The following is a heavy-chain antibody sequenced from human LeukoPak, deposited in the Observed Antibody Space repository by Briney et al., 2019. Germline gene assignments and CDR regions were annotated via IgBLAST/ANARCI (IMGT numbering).Heavy chain of an antibody. CDR2: VSSSGNII. V-gene: IGHV3-48*03. Sequence: GGSLRLSCAASGFILSDYDINWVRQAPGKGLEWASYVSSSGNIIYYADSVKGRFTISRGNAKNSLYLQMSSLRADDTAVYYCARGQWQFDLWGQGTLVTVSS. CDR1: GFILSDYD. D-gene: IGHD6-19*01. J-gene: IGHJ5*02. CDR3: ARGQWQFDL.